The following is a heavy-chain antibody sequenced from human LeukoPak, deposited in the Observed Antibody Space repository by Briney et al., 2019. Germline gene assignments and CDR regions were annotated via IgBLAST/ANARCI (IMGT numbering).Heavy chain of an antibody. CDR1: GYSFTSYW. Sequence: GESLKISCKGSGYSFTSYWIGWVRQMPGKGLEWMGIIYPGDSDTRYSPSFQGQVTISADKSISTAYLQWSSLKASDTAMYYCARSDGNYYGSGSLFDYWGQGTLVTVSS. D-gene: IGHD3-10*01. CDR2: IYPGDSDT. J-gene: IGHJ4*02. V-gene: IGHV5-51*01. CDR3: ARSDGNYYGSGSLFDY.